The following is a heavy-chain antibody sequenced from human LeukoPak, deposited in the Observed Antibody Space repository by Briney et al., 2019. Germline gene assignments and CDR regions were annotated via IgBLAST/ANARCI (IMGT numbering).Heavy chain of an antibody. CDR1: GFTFSSYS. J-gene: IGHJ4*02. V-gene: IGHV3-21*01. D-gene: IGHD2-15*01. CDR3: ARDQRDVVVVVAATSYPDY. Sequence: PGGSLRLSCAASGFTFSSYSMNWVRQAPGKGLEWVSSISSSSSYIYYADSVKGRFTISRDNAKNSLYLQMNSLRAEDTAVYCCARDQRDVVVVVAATSYPDYWGQGTLVTVSS. CDR2: ISSSSSYI.